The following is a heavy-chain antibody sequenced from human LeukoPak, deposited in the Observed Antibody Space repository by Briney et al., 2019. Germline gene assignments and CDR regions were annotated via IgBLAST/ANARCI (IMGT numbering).Heavy chain of an antibody. J-gene: IGHJ4*02. V-gene: IGHV3-23*01. CDR3: TREAIATGYAYD. D-gene: IGHD3-16*01. CDR1: GFIFSSYA. CDR2: ISSGGDRT. Sequence: GGSLRPSCAATGFIFSSYALSWVRQAPGKGLEWVSAISSGGDRTYYADSVTGRFTISRDNSKNMLFLQMSSLRAEDAAMYYCTREAIATGYAYDWGQGTLVTVFS.